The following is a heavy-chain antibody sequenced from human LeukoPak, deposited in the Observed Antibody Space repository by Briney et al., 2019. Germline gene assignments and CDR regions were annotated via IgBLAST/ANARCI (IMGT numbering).Heavy chain of an antibody. Sequence: ASVTVSCTASGGTFSSYAISWVRQAPGQGLEWMGGIIPIFGTANYAQKFQGRVTITADESTSTAYMELSSLRSEDTAVYYCARTYSSGWYRLEYFQHWGQGTLVTVSS. V-gene: IGHV1-69*01. CDR2: IIPIFGTA. J-gene: IGHJ1*01. D-gene: IGHD6-19*01. CDR3: ARTYSSGWYRLEYFQH. CDR1: GGTFSSYA.